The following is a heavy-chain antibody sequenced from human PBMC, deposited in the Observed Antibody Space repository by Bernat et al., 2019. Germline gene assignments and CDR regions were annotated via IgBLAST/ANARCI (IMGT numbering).Heavy chain of an antibody. CDR3: VRSTVFDS. J-gene: IGHJ4*02. CDR1: GFTFSNAW. V-gene: IGHV3-72*01. D-gene: IGHD4-11*01. Sequence: EVHLVESGGGLVQPGGSLRLSCAASGFTFSNAWMSWVRQAPGRGLEWVGRARDDADSYTTRYAAFVKGRFTISRDDSKNSLYLQVDSLKAEDTAVYYCVRSTVFDSWGQGTLVTVSS. CDR2: ARDDADSYTT.